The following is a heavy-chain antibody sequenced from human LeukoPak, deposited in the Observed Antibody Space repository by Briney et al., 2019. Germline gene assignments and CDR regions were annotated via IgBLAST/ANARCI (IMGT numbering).Heavy chain of an antibody. CDR2: ISSDGVST. J-gene: IGHJ4*02. D-gene: IGHD2/OR15-2a*01. CDR1: GFTFSRSP. V-gene: IGHV3-64D*06. Sequence: TGGSLILSCSASGFTFSRSPMHWVRQAPGKGLEYVSAISSDGVSTYYGAAVKGRFTISRDNSKNTLYLQMSSLRAEDTALYYCVKETAFYDHWGPGTLVTVSS. CDR3: VKETAFYDH.